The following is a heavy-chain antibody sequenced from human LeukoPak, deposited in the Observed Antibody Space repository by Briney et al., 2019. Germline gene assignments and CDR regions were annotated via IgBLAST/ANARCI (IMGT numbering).Heavy chain of an antibody. V-gene: IGHV3-30*04. J-gene: IGHJ3*02. D-gene: IGHD3-10*01. CDR1: GFTFSSYA. CDR2: ISYHGSDE. CDR3: ARARGASPLMRNDGFDI. Sequence: GGSLRLSCAASGFTFSSYAMHWVRQAPGKGLEWVGVISYHGSDEYYADSVKGRFTISRDNSKSTLYLQMNSLRAEDTAVYYCARARGASPLMRNDGFDIWGQGTMVTVSS.